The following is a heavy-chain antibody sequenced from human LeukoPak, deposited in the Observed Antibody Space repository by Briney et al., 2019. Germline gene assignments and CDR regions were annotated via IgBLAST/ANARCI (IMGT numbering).Heavy chain of an antibody. J-gene: IGHJ4*02. V-gene: IGHV3-74*01. CDR1: GFTFSSYW. CDR3: AKDDYYDTSGYRD. D-gene: IGHD3-22*01. CDR2: INSDGSST. Sequence: PGGSLRLSCAASGFTFSSYWMHWVRQAPGKGLVWVSRINSDGSSTSYADSVKGRFTISRDNSKNTLYLRMNSLRAEDTAVYYCAKDDYYDTSGYRDWGQGTLVTVSS.